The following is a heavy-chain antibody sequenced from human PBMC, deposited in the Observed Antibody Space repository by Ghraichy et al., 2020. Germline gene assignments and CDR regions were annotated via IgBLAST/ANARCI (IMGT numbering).Heavy chain of an antibody. CDR2: ISGSGGST. Sequence: GGSLRLSCAASGFTFSSYAMSWVRQAPGKGLEWVSAISGSGGSTYYADSVKGRFTISRDNSKNTLYLHMNSLRAEDTAVYYCAKAPAFYGITIFGVVPFDYWGQGTLVTVSS. D-gene: IGHD3-3*01. CDR1: GFTFSSYA. J-gene: IGHJ4*02. CDR3: AKAPAFYGITIFGVVPFDY. V-gene: IGHV3-23*01.